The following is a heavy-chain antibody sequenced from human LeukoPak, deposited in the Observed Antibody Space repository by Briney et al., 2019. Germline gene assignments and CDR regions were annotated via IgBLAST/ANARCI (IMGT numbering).Heavy chain of an antibody. Sequence: GGSLRLSCAASGFTFSSYSMNWVRQAPGKGLEWVSSISGSGSNIYYADSVKGRFTISRDNAKNSLYLQMNSLRAEYTAVYYCARAYYYDSSGDDTFDIWGQGTMVTVSS. CDR1: GFTFSSYS. J-gene: IGHJ3*02. CDR2: ISGSGSNI. V-gene: IGHV3-21*01. CDR3: ARAYYYDSSGDDTFDI. D-gene: IGHD3-22*01.